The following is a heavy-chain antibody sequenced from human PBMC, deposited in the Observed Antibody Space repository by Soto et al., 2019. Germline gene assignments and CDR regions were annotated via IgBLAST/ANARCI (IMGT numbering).Heavy chain of an antibody. D-gene: IGHD1-26*01. J-gene: IGHJ4*02. CDR2: LYYSGST. CDR1: GGSISSSNYY. V-gene: IGHV4-39*01. Sequence: PSETLSLTCTVSGGSISSSNYYWAWIRQSPGKGLEWVATLYYSGSTYSNPSLKSRVTISVDTSKNQFSLKLSSVTAADTAVYYCARVQWELLSYFDYWGLGTQVTVSS. CDR3: ARVQWELLSYFDY.